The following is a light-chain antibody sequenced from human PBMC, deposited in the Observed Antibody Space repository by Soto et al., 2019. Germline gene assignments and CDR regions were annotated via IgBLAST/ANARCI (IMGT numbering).Light chain of an antibody. Sequence: EVVMTQSPATLSVSPGERATLSCRASQSVSTNLAWYQQKPGQPPRLLIYAASTGATGIPARFSGSGSWTEFTLTIDSLQSEDFALYYCLQYNTWPRTFGQGTKVEIK. CDR2: AAS. V-gene: IGKV3-15*01. CDR1: QSVSTN. CDR3: LQYNTWPRT. J-gene: IGKJ1*01.